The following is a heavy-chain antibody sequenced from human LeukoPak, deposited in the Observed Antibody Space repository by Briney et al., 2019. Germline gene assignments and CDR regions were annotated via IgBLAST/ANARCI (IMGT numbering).Heavy chain of an antibody. CDR2: IWYDGSNK. J-gene: IGHJ6*02. D-gene: IGHD3-3*01. CDR1: GFTFSSYG. CDR3: ARDESDFWSGYTPPWDV. V-gene: IGHV3-33*01. Sequence: GGSLRLSCAAAGFTFSSYGMHWVRQAPGQGLEGVAVIWYDGSNKYYADSVKGRFTISRDNSKNTLYLQMNSLRAEDTAVYYCARDESDFWSGYTPPWDVWGQGTTVTVSS.